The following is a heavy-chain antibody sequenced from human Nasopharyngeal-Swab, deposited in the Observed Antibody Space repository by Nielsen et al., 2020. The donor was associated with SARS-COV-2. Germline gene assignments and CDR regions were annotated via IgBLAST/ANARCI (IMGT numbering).Heavy chain of an antibody. Sequence: GESLKISCVASGFTFSSHSMNWVRQAPGKGLEWVSYISSSSSTIYYADSVKGRLTISRDNAKNSLYLQMNSLRDEDTAVYYCASLYSSSYDYWGQGTLVTVSS. D-gene: IGHD6-13*01. V-gene: IGHV3-48*02. CDR2: ISSSSSTI. CDR1: GFTFSSHS. J-gene: IGHJ4*02. CDR3: ASLYSSSYDY.